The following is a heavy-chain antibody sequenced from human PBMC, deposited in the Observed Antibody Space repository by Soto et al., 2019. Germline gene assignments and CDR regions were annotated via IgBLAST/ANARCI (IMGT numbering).Heavy chain of an antibody. J-gene: IGHJ5*02. CDR1: GLTFSDYY. CDR3: ARQSLPHWFDP. Sequence: GGSLRLSCAASGLTFSDYYMSWIRQAPGKGLEWVSFITSSGSYTKYADSVQGRFTISRDNAKNLLYLQMNSLRAEDTAVYYCARQSLPHWFDPWGQGTLVTVSS. CDR2: ITSSGSYT. V-gene: IGHV3-11*03. D-gene: IGHD2-2*01.